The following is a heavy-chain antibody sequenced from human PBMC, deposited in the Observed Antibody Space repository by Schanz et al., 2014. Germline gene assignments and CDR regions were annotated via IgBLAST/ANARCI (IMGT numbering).Heavy chain of an antibody. D-gene: IGHD3-10*01. V-gene: IGHV1-2*02. J-gene: IGHJ6*02. Sequence: QVQLVQSGAEVKKPGASVKVSCKASGYTFTDYYIHWVRQAPGQGLEWMGWISANSGGTNDAEKFQGRVTMTRDTSSSTAYMELSRLKSDATAVYYCARALFGSGHGDVWGQGTTVTVSS. CDR1: GYTFTDYY. CDR2: ISANSGGT. CDR3: ARALFGSGHGDV.